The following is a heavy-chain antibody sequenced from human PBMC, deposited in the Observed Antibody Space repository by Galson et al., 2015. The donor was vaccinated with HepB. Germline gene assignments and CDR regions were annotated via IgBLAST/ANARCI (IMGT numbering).Heavy chain of an antibody. CDR1: GFTFSNYA. J-gene: IGHJ4*02. CDR3: AKAYYDFWSGYPTFDY. Sequence: SLRLSCAASGFTFSNYALHWVRQAPGKGLEWVAVILHDGTKKFYAESVKGRFTISRDTSKNTLYLQMDSLRAEDTAVYYCAKAYYDFWSGYPTFDYWGQGTLVTVSS. V-gene: IGHV3-30-3*01. D-gene: IGHD3-3*01. CDR2: ILHDGTKK.